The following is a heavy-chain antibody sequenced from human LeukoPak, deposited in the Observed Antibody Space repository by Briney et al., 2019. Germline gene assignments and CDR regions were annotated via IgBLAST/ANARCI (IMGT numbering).Heavy chain of an antibody. CDR2: IYSDNT. CDR1: GFTVSSNS. D-gene: IGHD4/OR15-4a*01. Sequence: PGGSLRLSCTVSGFTVSSNSMSWVRQAPGKGLEWVSFIYSDNTHYSDSVKGRFTISRDNSKNTLYLQMNSLRAEDTAVYYCAKDMELAPDFDYWGQGTLVTVSS. J-gene: IGHJ4*02. V-gene: IGHV3-53*01. CDR3: AKDMELAPDFDY.